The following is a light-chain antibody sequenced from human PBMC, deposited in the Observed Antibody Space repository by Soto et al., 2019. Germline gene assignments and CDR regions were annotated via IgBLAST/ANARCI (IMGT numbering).Light chain of an antibody. J-gene: IGLJ1*01. CDR3: FSYAGDSVYV. Sequence: QSVLTQPASVSGSPRQSITISCTGTNSDVGSYNLVSWFQQHPGKAPKAVIYEVTKRPSGVSDRFSGFKSGNTASLTISGLQAEDEADYYCFSYAGDSVYVFGTGTKVTVL. CDR1: NSDVGSYNL. CDR2: EVT. V-gene: IGLV2-23*02.